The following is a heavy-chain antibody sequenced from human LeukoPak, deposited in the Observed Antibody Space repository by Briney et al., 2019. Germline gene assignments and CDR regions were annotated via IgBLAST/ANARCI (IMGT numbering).Heavy chain of an antibody. V-gene: IGHV4-4*07. CDR1: GGSISTYY. J-gene: IGHJ3*02. D-gene: IGHD1-26*01. CDR2: FYTSGNS. Sequence: SETLSLTCSVSGGSISTYYWSWIRQPAGKGLEWIGRFYTSGNSYYNPSLKSRVTISVDTSKNQFSLKLSSVTAADTAVYYCARDRGGWELPNYAFDIWGQGTMVTVSS. CDR3: ARDRGGWELPNYAFDI.